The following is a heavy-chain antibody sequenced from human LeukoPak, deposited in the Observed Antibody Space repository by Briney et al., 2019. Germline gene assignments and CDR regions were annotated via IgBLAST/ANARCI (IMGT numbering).Heavy chain of an antibody. V-gene: IGHV4-59*01. J-gene: IGHJ4*02. CDR3: ARGGNYDQSGDY. D-gene: IGHD3-3*01. CDR2: IYYSGST. CDR1: GGSISSYY. Sequence: SETLSLTCTVSGGSISSYYWSWIRQPPGKGLEWIGYIYYSGSTNYSPSLKSRVTISVDTSKNQFSLKLSSVTAADTAVYYCARGGNYDQSGDYWGQGTLVTVSS.